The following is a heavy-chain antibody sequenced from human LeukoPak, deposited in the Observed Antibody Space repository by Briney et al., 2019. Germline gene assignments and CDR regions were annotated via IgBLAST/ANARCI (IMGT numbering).Heavy chain of an antibody. CDR3: ARLNCGGDCYSIARSGYFDY. J-gene: IGHJ4*02. V-gene: IGHV4-39*01. CDR2: VYYSGST. CDR1: GGSISSYY. Sequence: SETLSLTCTISGGSISSYYWGWIRQPPGRGLEWIGSVYYSGSTFYNPSLKSRITISVDTSKNQFSLKLSSVTAADSAVFYCARLNCGGDCYSIARSGYFDYWGQGTLVTVSS. D-gene: IGHD2-21*02.